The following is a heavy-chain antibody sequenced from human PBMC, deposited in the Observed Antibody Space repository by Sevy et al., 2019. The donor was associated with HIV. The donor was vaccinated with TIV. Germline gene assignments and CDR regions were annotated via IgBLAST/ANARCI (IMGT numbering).Heavy chain of an antibody. Sequence: GGSLRLSCAASGFTFSSYAMSWVRQAPGKGLEWVSAISGSGGSTYYADSVKGRFTISRDNSKNTLYLQMNSLRAEEAAVYYGAKGTDRVVVAAIGAFDIWGQGTMVTVSS. CDR1: GFTFSSYA. J-gene: IGHJ3*02. CDR3: AKGTDRVVVAAIGAFDI. D-gene: IGHD2-15*01. CDR2: ISGSGGST. V-gene: IGHV3-23*01.